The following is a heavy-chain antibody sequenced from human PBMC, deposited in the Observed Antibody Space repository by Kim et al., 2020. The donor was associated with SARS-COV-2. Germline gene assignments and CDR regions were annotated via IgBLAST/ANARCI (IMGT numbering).Heavy chain of an antibody. D-gene: IGHD3-16*01. V-gene: IGHV4-39*01. CDR2: IYYSGST. CDR3: LRSMITFGGVKYYFDY. Sequence: SETLSLTCTVSGGSISSSSYYWGWIRQPPGKGLEWIGSIYYSGSTYYNPSLKSRVTISVDTSKNQFSLKLSSVTAADTAVYYCLRSMITFGGVKYYFDYWGQGTLVTVSS. CDR1: GGSISSSSYY. J-gene: IGHJ4*02.